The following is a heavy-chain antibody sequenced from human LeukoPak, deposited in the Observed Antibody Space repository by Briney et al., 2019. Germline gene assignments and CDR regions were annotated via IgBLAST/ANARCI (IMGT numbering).Heavy chain of an antibody. V-gene: IGHV3-7*01. CDR2: VNQGGTGK. CDR3: AREYYFHHMDA. J-gene: IGHJ6*03. CDR1: GFSFSSQW. Sequence: GGSLRLSCAASGFSFSSQWMSWVRRAPGKGLEWVAIVNQGGTGKYYVDSVKGRFTISRDNAENSLYLQMNSLSAEDTAVYYCAREYYFHHMDAWGEGTTVTVSS.